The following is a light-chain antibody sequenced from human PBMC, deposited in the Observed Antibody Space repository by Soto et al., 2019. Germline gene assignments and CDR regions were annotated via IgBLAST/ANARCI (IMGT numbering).Light chain of an antibody. CDR1: QSVSSN. J-gene: IGKJ5*01. CDR3: QQYNNWPQA. Sequence: EIVMTQSPATLSVSPGERATLSCRASQSVSSNLAWYQQKPGQAPRLLIYGTSTRATGIPGRFSGSGSGTEFTLTISSLQSEDFAVYYCQQYNNWPQAFGQGTRLEIK. CDR2: GTS. V-gene: IGKV3-15*01.